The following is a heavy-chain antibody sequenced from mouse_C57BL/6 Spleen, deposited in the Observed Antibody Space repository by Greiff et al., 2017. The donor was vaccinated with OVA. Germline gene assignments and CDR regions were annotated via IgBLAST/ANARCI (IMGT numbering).Heavy chain of an antibody. D-gene: IGHD1-1*01. Sequence: QVQLQQPGTELVKPGASVKLSCKASGYTFTSYWMHRVKQRPGQGLEWIGNINPSNGGTNYNEKFKSKATRTVDKSTTTAYMQLSSLTSEDSAVYYCARWDGSKHDYWGQGTTLTVSS. V-gene: IGHV1-53*01. CDR3: ARWDGSKHDY. J-gene: IGHJ2*01. CDR1: GYTFTSYW. CDR2: INPSNGGT.